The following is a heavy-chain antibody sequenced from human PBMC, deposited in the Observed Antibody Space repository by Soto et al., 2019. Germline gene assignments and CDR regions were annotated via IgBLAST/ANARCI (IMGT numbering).Heavy chain of an antibody. CDR2: ISGYNGNT. CDR3: ARGPATAPDAY. V-gene: IGHV1-18*04. D-gene: IGHD2-2*01. Sequence: ASVKVSCKASGYTFSIYGISWVRQAPGQGLEWMGWISGYNGNTKYSQKFQGRVTITRDTSASTAYIELSSLRSEDTAVYYCARGPATAPDAYWGLGTLVTVSS. J-gene: IGHJ4*02. CDR1: GYTFSIYG.